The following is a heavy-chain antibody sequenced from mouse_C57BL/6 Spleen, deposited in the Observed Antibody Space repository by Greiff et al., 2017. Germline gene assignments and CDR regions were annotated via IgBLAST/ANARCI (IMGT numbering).Heavy chain of an antibody. CDR3: ARLGQLGRWFAY. Sequence: QVQLQQPGAELVRPGSSVKLSCKASGYTFTSYWMHWVKQRPIQGLEWIGNIDPSDSETHYNQKFKDKATLTVDKSSSTAYMQLSSLTSEDSAVYYCARLGQLGRWFAYWGQGTLVTVSA. V-gene: IGHV1-52*01. J-gene: IGHJ3*01. D-gene: IGHD4-1*01. CDR1: GYTFTSYW. CDR2: IDPSDSET.